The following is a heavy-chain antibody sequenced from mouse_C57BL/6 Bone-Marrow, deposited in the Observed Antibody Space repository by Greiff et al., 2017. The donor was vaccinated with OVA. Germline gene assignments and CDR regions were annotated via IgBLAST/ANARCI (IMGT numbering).Heavy chain of an antibody. CDR1: GISITTGNYR. V-gene: IGHV3-5*01. Sequence: EVQLVESGPGLVKPSQTVFLTCTVTGISITTGNYRWSWIRQFPGNKLEWIGYIYYSGTITYNPSLTSRTTITRDTPKNQFFLEMNSLTAEDTATYYCARVGIYGYDAYFDYWGQGTTLTVSS. CDR3: ARVGIYGYDAYFDY. CDR2: IYYSGTI. J-gene: IGHJ2*01. D-gene: IGHD2-2*01.